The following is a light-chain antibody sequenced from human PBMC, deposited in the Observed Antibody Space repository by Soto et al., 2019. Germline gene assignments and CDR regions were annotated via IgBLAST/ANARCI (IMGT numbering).Light chain of an antibody. CDR3: QSYGSSLCVNYV. V-gene: IGLV1-40*01. CDR1: SSNIGAGYD. Sequence: QSVLSRPPSISGAPGQRVTISCTGSSSNIGAGYDAHWFQQVPGTAPKLLIYGSTNRPSGVPDRFSGPKSGTSASLAITGLQAGGEADYYCQSYGSSLCVNYVCG. J-gene: IGLJ1*01. CDR2: GST.